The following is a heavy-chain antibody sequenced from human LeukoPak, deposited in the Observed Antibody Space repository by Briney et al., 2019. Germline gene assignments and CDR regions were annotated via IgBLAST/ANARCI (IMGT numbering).Heavy chain of an antibody. J-gene: IGHJ5*02. V-gene: IGHV4-59*01. Sequence: SETLSLTCTVSGGSIGSDYWSWIRQPPGKGLEWIGEWIGYLSYSGSTNYNPSLKSRVTISVDTSKNQFSLKLSSVTAADTAMYYCARALGYSSNRWGQGTLVTVSS. D-gene: IGHD6-13*01. CDR3: ARALGYSSNR. CDR1: GGSIGSDY. CDR2: LSYSGST.